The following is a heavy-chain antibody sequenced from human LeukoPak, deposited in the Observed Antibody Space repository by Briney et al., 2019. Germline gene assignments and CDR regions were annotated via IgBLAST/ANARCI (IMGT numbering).Heavy chain of an antibody. J-gene: IGHJ4*02. Sequence: SETLSLTCTVSGGSISSGGYYWSWIRQHPGKGLEWIGYIYYSGSTYYNPSLKSRVTISVDTSKNQFSLKLSSVTAADTAVYYCARVETYYYDSRGYYYSRNFDYWGQGTLVTVSS. CDR1: GGSISSGGYY. CDR3: ARVETYYYDSRGYYYSRNFDY. CDR2: IYYSGST. V-gene: IGHV4-31*03. D-gene: IGHD3-22*01.